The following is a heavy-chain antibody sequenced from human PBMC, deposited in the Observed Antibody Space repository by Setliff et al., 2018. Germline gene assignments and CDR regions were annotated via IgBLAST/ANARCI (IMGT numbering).Heavy chain of an antibody. V-gene: IGHV1-2*02. CDR2: INAKGGGT. CDR1: GYTFSDYY. J-gene: IGHJ4*02. Sequence: ASVKVSCKTSGYTFSDYYMYWVRQAPGQGLEWMGWINAKGGGTTYAQKFQGRVTMTRDTSITTAYMELSSLRSDGTAVYYCGRAIDSTGYYPNFWGQGTLVTVSS. CDR3: GRAIDSTGYYPNF. D-gene: IGHD3-9*01.